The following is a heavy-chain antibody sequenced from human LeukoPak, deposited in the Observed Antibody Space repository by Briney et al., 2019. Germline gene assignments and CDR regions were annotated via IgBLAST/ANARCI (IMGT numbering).Heavy chain of an antibody. D-gene: IGHD6-19*01. J-gene: IGHJ6*03. CDR1: GGTFSSYA. CDR3: ARGPAYSSGWCGDYYYYMDV. CDR2: IIPIFGTA. V-gene: IGHV1-69*13. Sequence: SVKVSCKASGGTFSSYAISWVRQAPGQGLEWMGGIIPIFGTANYAQKFQGRVTITADESTSTAYMELSSLRSEDTAVYYCARGPAYSSGWCGDYYYYMDVWGKGTTVTVSS.